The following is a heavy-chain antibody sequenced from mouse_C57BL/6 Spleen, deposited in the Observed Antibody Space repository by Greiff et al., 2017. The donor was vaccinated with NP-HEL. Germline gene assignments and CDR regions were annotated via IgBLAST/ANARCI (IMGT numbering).Heavy chain of an antibody. D-gene: IGHD1-2*01. V-gene: IGHV1-82*01. Sequence: QVQLQQSGPELVKPGASVKISCKASGYAFSSSWMNWVKQRPGKGLEWIGRIYPGDGDTNYNGKFKGKATLTADKSSSTAYMQLSSLTSEDSAVYFCARSHYGPDYWGQGTTLTVSS. J-gene: IGHJ2*01. CDR2: IYPGDGDT. CDR3: ARSHYGPDY. CDR1: GYAFSSSW.